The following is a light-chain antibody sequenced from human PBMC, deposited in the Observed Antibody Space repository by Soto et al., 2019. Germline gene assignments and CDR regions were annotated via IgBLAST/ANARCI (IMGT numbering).Light chain of an antibody. CDR2: GAS. V-gene: IGKV3-15*01. J-gene: IGKJ1*01. CDR1: QCIGKN. Sequence: IVMTQSPATLSVSPGERATLSCRASQCIGKNLAWYQQKPGQAPRLLIYGASSRATGIPARFSGSGSGTEFTLTVSSLQSEDFAVYYCQQYSTWPWTFGQGNKVDI. CDR3: QQYSTWPWT.